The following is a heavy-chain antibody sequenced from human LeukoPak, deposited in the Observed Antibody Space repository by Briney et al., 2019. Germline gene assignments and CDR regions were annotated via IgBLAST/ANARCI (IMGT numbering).Heavy chain of an antibody. Sequence: SETLSLTCTVSGGSISSYYWSWIRQPAGKGLEWIGRIYTSGSTNYNTSLKSRVTMSVDTSKNQFSLKLSSVTAAGTAVYYCARDVLGYCSSTSCLNWFEPWGQGTLVTVSS. CDR3: ARDVLGYCSSTSCLNWFEP. D-gene: IGHD2-2*01. CDR1: GGSISSYY. CDR2: IYTSGST. J-gene: IGHJ5*02. V-gene: IGHV4-4*07.